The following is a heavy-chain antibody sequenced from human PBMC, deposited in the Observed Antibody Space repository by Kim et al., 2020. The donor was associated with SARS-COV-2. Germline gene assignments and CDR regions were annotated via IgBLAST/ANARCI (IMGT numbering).Heavy chain of an antibody. D-gene: IGHD2-21*02. Sequence: SVKVSCKASGGTFSSYAISWVRQAPGQGLEWMGGIIPIFGTANYAQKFQGRVTITADESTSTAYMELSSLRSEDTAVYYCARVPEGDIVVVTGPWFDPWGQGTLVTVSS. V-gene: IGHV1-69*13. CDR1: GGTFSSYA. CDR3: ARVPEGDIVVVTGPWFDP. J-gene: IGHJ5*02. CDR2: IIPIFGTA.